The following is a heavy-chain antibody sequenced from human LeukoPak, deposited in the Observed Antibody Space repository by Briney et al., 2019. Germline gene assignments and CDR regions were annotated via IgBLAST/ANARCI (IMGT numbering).Heavy chain of an antibody. CDR2: IKQDGSEK. CDR3: ARDWWGYDFWSGYDY. D-gene: IGHD3-3*01. CDR1: GFTFSSYW. J-gene: IGHJ4*02. V-gene: IGHV3-7*03. Sequence: GGSLRLSCEASGFTFSSYWMSWVRQAPGKGLEWVANIKQDGSEKYYVDSVKGRFTISRDNAKNSLYLQMNSLRAEDTAVYYCARDWWGYDFWSGYDYWGQGTLVTVSS.